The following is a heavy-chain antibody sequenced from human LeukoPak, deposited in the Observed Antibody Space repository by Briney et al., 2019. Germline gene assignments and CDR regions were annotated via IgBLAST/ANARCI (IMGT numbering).Heavy chain of an antibody. V-gene: IGHV4-34*01. J-gene: IGHJ4*02. CDR2: INHSGST. CDR3: AREGQLVPLDY. CDR1: GGSFSGYY. D-gene: IGHD6-13*01. Sequence: SETLSLTCAVYGGSFSGYYWSWIRQPPGKGLEWIGEINHSGSTNYNPSLKSRVTISVDTSKNQFSLKLSSVTAADTAVYYCAREGQLVPLDYWGQGTLVTVSS.